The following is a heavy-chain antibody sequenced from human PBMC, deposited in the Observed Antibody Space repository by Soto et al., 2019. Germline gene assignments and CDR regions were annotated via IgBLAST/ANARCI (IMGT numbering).Heavy chain of an antibody. Sequence: ASVKVSCKGSGYTFTNHAIHWVRQAPGQGLEWMGWINAGKGDTKYPQRFQGRVTITRDTSASTAYMELSSLRSEDTAVYYCARNILGGTTDYWGPGTLVTVSS. CDR2: INAGKGDT. J-gene: IGHJ4*02. D-gene: IGHD1-7*01. CDR1: GYTFTNHA. V-gene: IGHV1-3*01. CDR3: ARNILGGTTDY.